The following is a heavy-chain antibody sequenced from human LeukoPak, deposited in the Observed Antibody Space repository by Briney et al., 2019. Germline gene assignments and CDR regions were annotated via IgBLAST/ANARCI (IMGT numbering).Heavy chain of an antibody. D-gene: IGHD1-26*01. V-gene: IGHV3-21*05. CDR3: AGDGVGVLPGDAFDI. J-gene: IGHJ3*02. CDR2: INLDGTDI. CDR1: GFSFSTHS. Sequence: GWSLRLSCAASGFSFSTHSMNWVRQAPGKGLEWISFINLDGTDIHYGESVKGRFTISRDNAKNSLYLQMHTLRAEDTAVYYCAGDGVGVLPGDAFDIWSQGTMVTVSS.